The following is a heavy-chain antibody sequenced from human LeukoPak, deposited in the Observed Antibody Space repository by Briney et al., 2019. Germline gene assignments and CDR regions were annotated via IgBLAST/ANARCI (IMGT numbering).Heavy chain of an antibody. CDR3: AKYLVRGVIITLYGGEFDY. J-gene: IGHJ4*02. V-gene: IGHV3-23*01. Sequence: GGSLRLSCAASGFTFSSYAMSWVRQAPGKGLEWVSAIRGSGGSTYYADSVKGRFTISRANSKNTLYLQMNSLRAEDTAVYYCAKYLVRGVIITLYGGEFDYWGQGTLVTVSS. D-gene: IGHD3-10*01. CDR1: GFTFSSYA. CDR2: IRGSGGST.